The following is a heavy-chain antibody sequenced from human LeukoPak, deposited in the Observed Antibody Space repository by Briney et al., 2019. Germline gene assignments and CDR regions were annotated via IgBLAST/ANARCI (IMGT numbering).Heavy chain of an antibody. Sequence: PGGSLRLSCAASGFSFTSYAMHWVRQAPGKGLEWVAFIRDDGNNIHYADSVKDRFTISRDNSKNTLYLQMYSLRVEDTAVYYCAKEGAPLGGRPDYWGQGTLVTVSS. CDR3: AKEGAPLGGRPDY. J-gene: IGHJ4*02. CDR1: GFSFTSYA. V-gene: IGHV3-30*02. D-gene: IGHD3-16*01. CDR2: IRDDGNNI.